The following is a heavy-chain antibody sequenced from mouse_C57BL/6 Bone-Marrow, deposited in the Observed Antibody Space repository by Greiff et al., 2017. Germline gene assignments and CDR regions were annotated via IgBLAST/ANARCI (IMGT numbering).Heavy chain of an antibody. CDR2: IDPADGET. CDR3: VRSLLSNWYFDD. Sequence: EVQLQQSGAELVKPGASVKLSCTASGFNIKDYYMHWVKQRTEQGLEWIGRIDPADGETKYAPKFQGKATITADTSSNTASLQLSSLTSEDTAVYYCVRSLLSNWYFDDWGKGTTVTVSS. D-gene: IGHD6-2*01. J-gene: IGHJ1*03. CDR1: GFNIKDYY. V-gene: IGHV14-2*01.